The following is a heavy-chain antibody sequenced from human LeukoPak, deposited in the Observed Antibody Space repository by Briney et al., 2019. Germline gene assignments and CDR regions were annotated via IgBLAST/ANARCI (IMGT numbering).Heavy chain of an antibody. CDR1: GGSISSGSYY. Sequence: PSQTLSLTCTVSGGSISSGSYYWSWIRQPAGKGLEWIGRIYTSGSTNYNPSLKSRVTISVDTSKNQFSLKLSSVTAADTAVYYCARDLVDTVRANWFDPWGQGTLVTVSS. J-gene: IGHJ5*02. V-gene: IGHV4-61*02. D-gene: IGHD5-18*01. CDR2: IYTSGST. CDR3: ARDLVDTVRANWFDP.